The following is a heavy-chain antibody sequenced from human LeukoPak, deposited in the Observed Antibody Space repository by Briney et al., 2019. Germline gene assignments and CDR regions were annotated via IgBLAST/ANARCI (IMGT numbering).Heavy chain of an antibody. CDR2: ISWNSGGI. J-gene: IGHJ4*01. D-gene: IGHD6-19*01. V-gene: IGHV3-9*01. Sequence: AGGSLRLSCAASGFTFDDYAMRWVRQAPGKGLEWVSGISWNSGGIGYADSVKGRFTISRDNSKNTLYLQMSSLRAEDTAVYYCAKHPWIAVAGTDHFASWGQGTLVTVSS. CDR1: GFTFDDYA. CDR3: AKHPWIAVAGTDHFAS.